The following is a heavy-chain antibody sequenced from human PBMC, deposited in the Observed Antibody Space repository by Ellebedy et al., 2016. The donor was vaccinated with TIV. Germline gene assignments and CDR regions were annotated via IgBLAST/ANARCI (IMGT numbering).Heavy chain of an antibody. V-gene: IGHV2-5*02. CDR3: AHRETTYTNNWNGEFFDY. Sequence: SGPTLVKPTQTLTLTCTFSGFSLSTSGVGVGWIRQPPGKALEWLAFIYWDDDKRYSPSLNSRLSILNDTSKNQVVLTMTNMDPVDTTTYYCAHRETTYTNNWNGEFFDYWGQGTLVTVSS. D-gene: IGHD1-1*01. J-gene: IGHJ4*02. CDR1: GFSLSTSGVG. CDR2: IYWDDDK.